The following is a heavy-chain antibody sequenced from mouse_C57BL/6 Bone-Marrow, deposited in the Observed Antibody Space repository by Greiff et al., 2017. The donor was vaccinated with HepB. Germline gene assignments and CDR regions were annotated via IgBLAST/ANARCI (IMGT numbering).Heavy chain of an antibody. D-gene: IGHD2-2*01. V-gene: IGHV1-76*01. Sequence: QVQLQQSGAELVRPGASVKLSCKASGYTFTDYYINWVKQRPGQGLEWIARIYPGSGNTYYNEKFKGKATLTAEKSSSTAYMQLSSLTSEDSAVYFCAREVTTEYYFDYWGQGTTLTVSS. CDR2: IYPGSGNT. CDR3: AREVTTEYYFDY. J-gene: IGHJ2*01. CDR1: GYTFTDYY.